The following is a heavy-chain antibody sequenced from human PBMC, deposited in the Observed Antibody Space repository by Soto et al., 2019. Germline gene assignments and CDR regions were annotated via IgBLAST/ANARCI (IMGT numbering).Heavy chain of an antibody. V-gene: IGHV2-5*02. CDR3: AHKGPEDWPLDY. CDR2: IYWDDSK. CDR1: GFSLSTSGVG. Sequence: QITLKESGHTLVRPTQTLTLTCAFSGFSLSTSGVGVGWIRQPPGKALEWLAVIYWDDSKDYSPSLRSRLTTTKDTSKNQMVLTMTNMDPMDTGTYYCAHKGPEDWPLDYWGQGTLVTVSS. D-gene: IGHD3-9*01. J-gene: IGHJ4*02.